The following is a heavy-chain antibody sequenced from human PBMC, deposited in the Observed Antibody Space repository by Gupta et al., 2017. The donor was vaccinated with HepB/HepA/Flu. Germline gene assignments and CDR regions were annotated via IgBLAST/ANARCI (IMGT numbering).Heavy chain of an antibody. J-gene: IGHJ5*02. CDR2: IYHSGST. CDR3: ARAKDYGGIDEDNRWFDP. Sequence: QLQLQESGSGLVKPSQTLSLTCAVSGGSISSGGYSWSWIRQPPGKGLEWIGCIYHSGSTYYNPSLKSRLTISVDRSKNQFSLNLSSVTAADTAVYYCARAKDYGGIDEDNRWFDPWGQGTLVTVSS. V-gene: IGHV4-30-2*01. CDR1: GGSISSGGYS. D-gene: IGHD4-23*01.